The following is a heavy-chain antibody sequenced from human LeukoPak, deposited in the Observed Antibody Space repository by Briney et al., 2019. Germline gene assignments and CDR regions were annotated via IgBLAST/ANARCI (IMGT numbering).Heavy chain of an antibody. CDR3: ATLGRRSIGGGIVGVTPTYYYYGMDV. CDR1: GGTFSSYA. Sequence: SVKVSCKASGGTFSSYAISWVRQAPGQGLEWMGRIIPILGIANYAQKFQGRVTITADKSTSTAYMELSSLRSEDTAVYYCATLGRRSIGGGIVGVTPTYYYYGMDVWGQGTTVTVFS. D-gene: IGHD1-26*01. CDR2: IIPILGIA. J-gene: IGHJ6*02. V-gene: IGHV1-69*04.